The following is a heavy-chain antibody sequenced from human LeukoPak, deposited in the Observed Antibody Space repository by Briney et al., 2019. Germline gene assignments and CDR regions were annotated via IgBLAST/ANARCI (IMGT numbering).Heavy chain of an antibody. CDR2: IYDSGST. CDR1: GGSISSYY. J-gene: IGHJ4*02. V-gene: IGHV4-59*01. Sequence: SETLSLTCTASGGSISSYYWSWIRQPPGKGLEWIGYIYDSGSTNYKPSPKSRGTISVDTSKNQFSLKLSSVTAADTALYYCARARYSSSPFDYWGQGTLVTVSS. CDR3: ARARYSSSPFDY. D-gene: IGHD6-6*01.